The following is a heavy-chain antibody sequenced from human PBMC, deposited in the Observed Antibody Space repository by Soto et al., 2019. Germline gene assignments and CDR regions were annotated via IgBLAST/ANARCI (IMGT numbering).Heavy chain of an antibody. CDR3: VVEGSSPSLDY. CDR2: IKQDGSEK. CDR1: GFTFSSYW. D-gene: IGHD6-6*01. Sequence: EVQLVESGGGLVQPGGSLRLSCAASGFTFSSYWMSWVRQAPGKGLEWVANIKQDGSEKYYVDSVKGRFTISRDNAKNSLYLQMNSLRAEDTAVYYCVVEGSSPSLDYWGQGTLVTVSS. V-gene: IGHV3-7*03. J-gene: IGHJ4*02.